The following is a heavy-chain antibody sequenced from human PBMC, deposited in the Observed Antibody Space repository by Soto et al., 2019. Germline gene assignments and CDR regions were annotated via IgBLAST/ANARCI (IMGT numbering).Heavy chain of an antibody. CDR1: GFTFDDYT. D-gene: IGHD6-13*01. J-gene: IGHJ6*02. CDR2: ISWDGGST. Sequence: EVQLVESGGVVVQPGGSLRLSCAASGFTFDDYTMHWVRQAPGKGLEWVSLISWDGGSTYYADSVKGRFTISRDNSKNSLYLQMNSLRTEDTALYYCAKDLKRSSWYRGVYYYYGMDVWGQGTTVTVSS. V-gene: IGHV3-43*01. CDR3: AKDLKRSSWYRGVYYYYGMDV.